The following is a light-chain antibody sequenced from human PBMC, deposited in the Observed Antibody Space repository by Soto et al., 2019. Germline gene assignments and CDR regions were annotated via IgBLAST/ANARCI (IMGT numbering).Light chain of an antibody. Sequence: QSVLTQPRSVSGSPGQSVTISCTGTSSDVGGYSYVSWYQYRPGKAPKVMIYDVSTRPSGVPDRVSGSKSGNTASLTISGLQADDEAEYYCCSHAGSYTLVFGGGTKVTVL. CDR3: CSHAGSYTLV. CDR2: DVS. J-gene: IGLJ2*01. V-gene: IGLV2-11*01. CDR1: SSDVGGYSY.